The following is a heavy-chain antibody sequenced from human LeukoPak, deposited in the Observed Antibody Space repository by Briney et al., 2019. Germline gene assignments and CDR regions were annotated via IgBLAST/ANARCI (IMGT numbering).Heavy chain of an antibody. CDR2: TRNKANSYTT. D-gene: IGHD5-12*01. CDR3: ATTYDYAFDI. Sequence: GGSLRLSCAASGFTFSDHYTDWVRQAPGKGLEWVGRTRNKANSYTTEYAASVKGRFTISRDDSKNSLYLQMSSLKTEDTAVYYCATTYDYAFDIWGQGTMVTVSS. V-gene: IGHV3-72*01. J-gene: IGHJ3*02. CDR1: GFTFSDHY.